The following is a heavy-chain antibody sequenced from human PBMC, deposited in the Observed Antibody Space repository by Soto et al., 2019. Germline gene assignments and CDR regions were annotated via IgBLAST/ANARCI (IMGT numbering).Heavy chain of an antibody. V-gene: IGHV4-39*01. D-gene: IGHD3-10*01. CDR2: IYYSGST. CDR1: GGSISSSSYY. CDR3: ARHQTNVLWFGDQRYYFAY. Sequence: PSEALSLTCTVSGGSISSSSYYWVLIRQPPGKGLEWIGSIYYSGSTYYNPSLKSRVTISVDTPKNQFSLKLSSVTAADTAVYYCARHQTNVLWFGDQRYYFAYSGQGTLVTVSS. J-gene: IGHJ4*02.